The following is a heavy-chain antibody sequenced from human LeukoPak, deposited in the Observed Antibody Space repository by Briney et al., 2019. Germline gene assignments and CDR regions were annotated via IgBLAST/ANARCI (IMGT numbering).Heavy chain of an antibody. CDR2: IYHSGST. J-gene: IGHJ3*02. CDR3: ARAPQVARDAFDI. CDR1: GYSISSDYY. Sequence: PSETLSLTCTVSGYSISSDYYWGWIRQPPGKGLEWIGSIYHSGSTYYNPSLKRRVTTSVDTSKNQFSLKLSSVTAADTAVYYCARAPQVARDAFDIWGQGTMVTVSS. D-gene: IGHD2-15*01. V-gene: IGHV4-38-2*02.